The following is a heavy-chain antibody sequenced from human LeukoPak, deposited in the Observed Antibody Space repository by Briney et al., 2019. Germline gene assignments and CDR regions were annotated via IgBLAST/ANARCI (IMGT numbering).Heavy chain of an antibody. CDR2: IKQDGSEK. D-gene: IGHD5-18*01. V-gene: IGHV3-7*01. CDR3: ARAYSLDY. Sequence: GGSLRLSCAASGFPFSSYWMSWARYATGKGLEWVANIKQDGSEKYHVDSVKVRFTISRDNAKNSLYLQMNSLRAEDTAVYYCARAYSLDYWGQGTLVTVSS. CDR1: GFPFSSYW. J-gene: IGHJ4*02.